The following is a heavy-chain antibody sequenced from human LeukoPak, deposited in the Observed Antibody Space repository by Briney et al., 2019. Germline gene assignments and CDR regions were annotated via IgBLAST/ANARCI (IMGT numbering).Heavy chain of an antibody. D-gene: IGHD1-26*01. V-gene: IGHV3-30*04. CDR3: ARDAYSVGATYFDY. CDR2: ISYDGRNK. J-gene: IGHJ4*02. CDR1: GFTFCSYG. Sequence: GGSLRLSCAASGFTFCSYGMHWVRQAPGKGLGWGAVISYDGRNKYYTDSVKGRFTISRDKSKNTLYLQMKSLRAEDTAVYYCARDAYSVGATYFDYWGQGTLVTVSS.